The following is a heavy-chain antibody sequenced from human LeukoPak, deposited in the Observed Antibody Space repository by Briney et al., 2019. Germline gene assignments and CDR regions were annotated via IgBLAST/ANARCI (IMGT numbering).Heavy chain of an antibody. Sequence: SETLSLTCTVSRDSISRGSYYWGWIRQPPGKGLEWIGTIYYSGSTYYNPSLKSRVTISVDTAKNYFSLSLRSVTAADTALYYCARQDYVSSYFDPWVQGTLVTVSS. CDR2: IYYSGST. J-gene: IGHJ5*02. V-gene: IGHV4-39*01. CDR1: RDSISRGSYY. D-gene: IGHD4-17*01. CDR3: ARQDYVSSYFDP.